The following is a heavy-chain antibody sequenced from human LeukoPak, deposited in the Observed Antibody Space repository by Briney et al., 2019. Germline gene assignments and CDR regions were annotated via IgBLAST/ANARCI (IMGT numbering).Heavy chain of an antibody. CDR3: ARDLNVDIVSTPPY. CDR1: GFTFSTYS. Sequence: GGSLRLSCAASGFTFSTYSMTWVRQAPGQGLEWVAAIDSSRSYIYYADSVKGRFTISRDNAKNPLYLQMNSLRAEDTAVYYCARDLNVDIVSTPPYWGQGALVTLSS. CDR2: IDSSRSYI. J-gene: IGHJ4*02. D-gene: IGHD5/OR15-5a*01. V-gene: IGHV3-21*01.